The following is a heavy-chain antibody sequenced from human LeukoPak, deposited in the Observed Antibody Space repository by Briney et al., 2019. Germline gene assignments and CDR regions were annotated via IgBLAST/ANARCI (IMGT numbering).Heavy chain of an antibody. CDR2: ISYDGSNK. CDR3: ARQGVRYFDY. V-gene: IGHV3-30-3*01. Sequence: PSGRSLRLSCAASGFTFSSYAMHWVRQAPGKGLKWVAVISYDGSNKYYADSVKGRFTISRDNSKNTLYLQMNSLRAEDTAVYYCARQGVRYFDYWGQGTLVTVSS. CDR1: GFTFSSYA. D-gene: IGHD3-10*01. J-gene: IGHJ4*02.